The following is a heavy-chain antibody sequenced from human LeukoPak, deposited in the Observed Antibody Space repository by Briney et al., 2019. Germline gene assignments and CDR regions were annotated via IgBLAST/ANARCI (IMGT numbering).Heavy chain of an antibody. CDR1: GGSISSSSYY. V-gene: IGHV4-39*01. CDR2: IYYSGST. CDR3: ARQGSGYPYYYYYYMDV. J-gene: IGHJ6*03. D-gene: IGHD3-22*01. Sequence: SETLSLTCTVSGGSISSSSYYWGWIRQPPGKGLEWSGSIYYSGSTYYNPSLKSRVTISVDTSKNQFSLKMSSVTAADTAVYYCARQGSGYPYYYYYYMDVWGKGTTVTVSS.